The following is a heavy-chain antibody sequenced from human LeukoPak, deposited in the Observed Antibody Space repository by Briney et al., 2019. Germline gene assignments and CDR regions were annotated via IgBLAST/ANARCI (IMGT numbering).Heavy chain of an antibody. J-gene: IGHJ3*02. D-gene: IGHD1-7*01. Sequence: PGGSLRLSCAASGFTFSSYAMRWVRQAPGKGLEWVSRINSDGSTTTYADSVKGRFTISRDNAKNTLYLQMNSLRAEDTAVYYCARVGGTMRNEAFDIWGQGTMVTVSP. CDR1: GFTFSSYA. CDR2: INSDGSTT. CDR3: ARVGGTMRNEAFDI. V-gene: IGHV3-74*01.